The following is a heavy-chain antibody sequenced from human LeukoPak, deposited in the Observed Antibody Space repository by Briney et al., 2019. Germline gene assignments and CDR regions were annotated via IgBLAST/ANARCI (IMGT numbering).Heavy chain of an antibody. CDR2: INSDGSST. CDR1: GFTFSSYW. D-gene: IGHD4-23*01. CDR3: ARVDYGGNSFDY. J-gene: IGHJ4*02. Sequence: GGSLRLSCAAPGFTFSSYWMHWVRQAPGKGLVWVSRINSDGSSTSYADSVKGRSTISRDNAKNTLYLQMNSLRAEDTAVYYCARVDYGGNSFDYWGQGTLVTVSS. V-gene: IGHV3-74*01.